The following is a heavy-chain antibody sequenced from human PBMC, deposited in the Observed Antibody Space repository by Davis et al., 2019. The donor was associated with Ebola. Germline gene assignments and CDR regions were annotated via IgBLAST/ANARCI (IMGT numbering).Heavy chain of an antibody. CDR2: INPDDGTS. V-gene: IGHV1-46*01. CDR3: ARDRTDSSPYYFYGVDV. CDR1: GYTFTTYY. Sequence: ASVKVSCKASGYTFTTYYMHWVRQAPGQGLEWMGVINPDDGTSSYSQKFQGRVTMTRDTSTSTVYMELSSLRSEDTAVYYCARDRTDSSPYYFYGVDVWGQGTTVTVSS. J-gene: IGHJ6*02. D-gene: IGHD6-13*01.